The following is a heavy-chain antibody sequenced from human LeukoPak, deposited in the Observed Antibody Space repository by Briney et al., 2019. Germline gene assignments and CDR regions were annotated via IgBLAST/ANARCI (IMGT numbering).Heavy chain of an antibody. J-gene: IGHJ6*02. CDR1: GFTFSNYA. Sequence: GGSLRHSCAASGFTFSNYAMDWVRQAPGKGLEWVSAISGTSGRTYYADSVKGRFTISRDNSKNTLYLQMNSLRAEDTAVYYCAKDRGPHDYGDYIYYYYYGMDVWGQGTTVTVSS. CDR3: AKDRGPHDYGDYIYYYYYGMDV. D-gene: IGHD4-17*01. V-gene: IGHV3-23*01. CDR2: ISGTSGRT.